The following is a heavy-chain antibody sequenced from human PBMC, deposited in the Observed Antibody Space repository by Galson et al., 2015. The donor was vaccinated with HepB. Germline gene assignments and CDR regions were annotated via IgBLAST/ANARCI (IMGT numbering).Heavy chain of an antibody. Sequence: SVKVSCKVSGGTFTNFAIGWVRQAPGQGLEWMGRIIPGVGVVNYTQKFQDRVTITADTSTSTVYLDLTSLRSEDTAVYYCARDGKCVERRCFRDPYDFWGQGTMVTVSS. CDR1: GGTFTNFA. D-gene: IGHD3-16*01. CDR3: ARDGKCVERRCFRDPYDF. CDR2: IIPGVGVV. J-gene: IGHJ3*01. V-gene: IGHV1-69*04.